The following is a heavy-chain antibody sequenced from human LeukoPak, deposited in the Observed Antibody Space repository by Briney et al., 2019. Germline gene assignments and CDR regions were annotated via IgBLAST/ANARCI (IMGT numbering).Heavy chain of an antibody. CDR1: GFTFSNYA. CDR3: AKSAIVVAADPYNWFDP. CDR2: ISGSGGST. J-gene: IGHJ5*02. V-gene: IGHV3-23*01. Sequence: AGGSLRLSCAASGFTFSNYAMSWVRQAPGKGLEWVSAISGSGGSTYYADSVKGRFTISRDNSKNTLYLQMNTLRAEDTAVYYCAKSAIVVAADPYNWFDPWGQGTLVTVSS. D-gene: IGHD2-2*01.